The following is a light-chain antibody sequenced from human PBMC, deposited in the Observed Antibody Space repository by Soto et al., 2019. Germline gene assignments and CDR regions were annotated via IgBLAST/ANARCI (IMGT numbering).Light chain of an antibody. CDR1: QSISSY. Sequence: DIQMTQSPSSLYASVGDRVTITCRASQSISSYLNWYQQKPGKAPKLLIYAATSLQSGVPSRFSGSGSGTDFTLTSSSLQPEDFATYYCQQSYSTPRTFGQGTRLEIK. CDR2: AAT. V-gene: IGKV1-39*01. J-gene: IGKJ2*01. CDR3: QQSYSTPRT.